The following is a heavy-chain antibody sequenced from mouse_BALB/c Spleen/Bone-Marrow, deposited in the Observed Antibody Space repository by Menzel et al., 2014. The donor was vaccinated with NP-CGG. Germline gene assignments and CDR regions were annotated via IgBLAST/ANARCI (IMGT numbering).Heavy chain of an antibody. V-gene: IGHV6-6*02. D-gene: IGHD1-1*01. CDR2: IRLKSDNYAT. CDR3: TLYYGSSYWFAY. J-gene: IGHJ3*01. CDR1: GFTFSNFW. Sequence: EVMLVESGGGLVQPGGSMKLSCVASGFTFSNFWMSWVRQSPEKGLEWVAEIRLKSDNYATHYAESVKGKFTISRDDSKSRLYLQMNSVRTEDTGIYYCTLYYGSSYWFAYWGQGTLVTVSA.